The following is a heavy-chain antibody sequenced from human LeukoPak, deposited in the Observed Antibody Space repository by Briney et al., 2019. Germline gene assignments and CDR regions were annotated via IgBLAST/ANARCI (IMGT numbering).Heavy chain of an antibody. D-gene: IGHD6-19*01. CDR2: ISGSGGTT. V-gene: IGHV3-23*01. CDR1: GFTFSSYA. CDR3: ARGPYSSGSSADY. J-gene: IGHJ4*02. Sequence: GGSLRLSCAVSGFTFSSYAMTWVRQPPGKGLEWVSAISGSGGTTNYADSVKGRFTISRDNTKNSLYLQMNSLRAEDTAVYYCARGPYSSGSSADYWGQGTLVTVSS.